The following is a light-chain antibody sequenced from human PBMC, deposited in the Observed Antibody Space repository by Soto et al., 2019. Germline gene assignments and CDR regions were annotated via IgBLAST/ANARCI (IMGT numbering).Light chain of an antibody. CDR2: GVS. V-gene: IGKV3-20*01. J-gene: IGKJ2*01. CDR3: QHYGSSPPMYT. Sequence: EIVLTQSPGTLSLAPGERATLSCRASQSVTHNYIAWYQQKPGQATRLLIYGVSSRATGIPDRFSGSRSDTGFTLPVDRLEPEDFAVYYCQHYGSSPPMYTFGQGTKVEIK. CDR1: QSVTHNY.